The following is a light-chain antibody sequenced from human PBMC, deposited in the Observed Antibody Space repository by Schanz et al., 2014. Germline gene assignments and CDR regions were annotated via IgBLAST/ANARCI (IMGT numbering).Light chain of an antibody. V-gene: IGLV2-14*01. CDR3: SSYTSSNTWM. CDR1: SSDVGGYNY. CDR2: DVS. J-gene: IGLJ3*02. Sequence: QSALTQPPSVSGSPGQSITISCTGTSSDVGGYNYVSWYQQHPGKAPKLMIYDVSNRPSGVSNRFSGSKSGNTASLTISGLQAEDEADYYCSSYTSSNTWMFGGGTKLTVL.